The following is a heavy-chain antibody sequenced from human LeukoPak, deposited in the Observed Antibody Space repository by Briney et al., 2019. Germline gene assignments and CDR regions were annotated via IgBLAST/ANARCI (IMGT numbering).Heavy chain of an antibody. CDR1: GYTFTGYY. D-gene: IGHD2-15*01. V-gene: IGHV1-2*02. CDR2: INPNSGGT. Sequence: VASVKVSCKASGYTFTGYYMHWVRQAPGQGLEWMGWINPNSGGTNYAQKFQGRVTMTRDTSISTAYMELSRLRSDDTAVYYCARQSRFGSGGSALGYWGQGTLVTVSS. CDR3: ARQSRFGSGGSALGY. J-gene: IGHJ4*02.